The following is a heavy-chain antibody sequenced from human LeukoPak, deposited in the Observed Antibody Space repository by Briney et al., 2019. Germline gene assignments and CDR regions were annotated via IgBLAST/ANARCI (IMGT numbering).Heavy chain of an antibody. Sequence: ASVKVSCKASGYTFTGYYMHWVRQAPGQGLEWMGWINPNSGGTNYAQKFQGRVTMTRDTSISTAYMGLSRLRSDDTAVYYCARGSVAGTEGYYYYYGMDVWGQGTTVTVS. CDR2: INPNSGGT. D-gene: IGHD6-19*01. V-gene: IGHV1-2*02. CDR3: ARGSVAGTEGYYYYYGMDV. CDR1: GYTFTGYY. J-gene: IGHJ6*02.